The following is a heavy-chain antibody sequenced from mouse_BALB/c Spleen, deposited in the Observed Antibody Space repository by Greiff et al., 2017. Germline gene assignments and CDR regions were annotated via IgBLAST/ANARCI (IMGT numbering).Heavy chain of an antibody. CDR1: GFSLTSYG. V-gene: IGHV2-9*02. J-gene: IGHJ2*01. Sequence: QVQLKESGPGLVAPSQSLSITCTVSGFSLTSYGVHWVRQPPGKGLEWLGVIWAGGSTNYNSALMSRLSISKDNSKSQVFLKMNSLQTDDTAMYYCAREGDYYGSSYVRDYWGQGTTLTVSS. D-gene: IGHD1-1*01. CDR3: AREGDYYGSSYVRDY. CDR2: IWAGGST.